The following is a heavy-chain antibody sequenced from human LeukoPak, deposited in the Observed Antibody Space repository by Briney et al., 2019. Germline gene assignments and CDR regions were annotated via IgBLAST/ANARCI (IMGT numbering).Heavy chain of an antibody. D-gene: IGHD3-10*01. Sequence: SAKVSCKASGGTFSSYAISWVRQAPGQGLEWMGRIIPIFGTANYAQKFQGRVTITTGESTSTAYMELSSLRSEDTAVYYCARDSETRITMVRGVIPNDAFDIWGQGTMVTVSS. J-gene: IGHJ3*02. CDR3: ARDSETRITMVRGVIPNDAFDI. CDR2: IIPIFGTA. V-gene: IGHV1-69*05. CDR1: GGTFSSYA.